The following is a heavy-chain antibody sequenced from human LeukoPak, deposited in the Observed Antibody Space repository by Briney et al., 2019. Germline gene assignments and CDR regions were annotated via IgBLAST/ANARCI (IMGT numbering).Heavy chain of an antibody. J-gene: IGHJ4*02. V-gene: IGHV3-74*01. CDR3: AWLGYDNSYGGVDY. Sequence: PGGSLRLSCVASGFTFSADWMHWVRQAPGKGLAWVARINRDATETNYADSVKGRFTISRNNAHNTLYLQMNSLGADDTAVYYCAWLGYDNSYGGVDYWGRGTLVTVSS. CDR1: GFTFSADW. D-gene: IGHD5-18*01. CDR2: INRDATET.